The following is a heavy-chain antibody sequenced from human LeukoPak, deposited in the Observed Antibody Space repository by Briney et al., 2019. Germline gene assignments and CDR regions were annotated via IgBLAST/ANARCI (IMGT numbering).Heavy chain of an antibody. D-gene: IGHD5-18*01. V-gene: IGHV3-11*01. CDR1: GFTFSDYY. CDR3: ARDRWEDTAMVYYYYYYGMDV. CDR2: ISSSGSTI. J-gene: IGHJ6*02. Sequence: GGSLRLSCAASGFTFSDYYMSWVRQAPGKGLEWVSYISSSGSTIYYADSVKGRFTISRDNAKNSLYLQMNSLRAEDTAVYYCARDRWEDTAMVYYYYYYGMDVWGQGTTVTVSS.